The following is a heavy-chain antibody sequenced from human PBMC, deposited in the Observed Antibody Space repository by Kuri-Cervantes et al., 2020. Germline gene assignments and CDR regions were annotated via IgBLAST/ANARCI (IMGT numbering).Heavy chain of an antibody. V-gene: IGHV3-9*01. Sequence: GGSLRLSCAASGFTFDDYAMHWVRQAPGKGLEWVSGISWNSGSIGYADSVKGRFTISRDNAKNSLYLQMNSLRAEDTALYHCARRYCSGGSCYLFDYWGQGTLVTVSS. J-gene: IGHJ4*02. CDR2: ISWNSGSI. CDR1: GFTFDDYA. D-gene: IGHD2-15*01. CDR3: ARRYCSGGSCYLFDY.